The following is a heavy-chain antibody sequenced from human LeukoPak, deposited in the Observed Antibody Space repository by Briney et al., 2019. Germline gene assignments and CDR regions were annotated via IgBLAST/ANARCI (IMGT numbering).Heavy chain of an antibody. CDR1: GFTFGDYA. CDR3: TRAGNGYSYGYGFHY. J-gene: IGHJ4*02. Sequence: PGGSLRLSCTASGFTFGDYAMSWVRQAPGKGLGWGGFIRSKAYGGTTEYAASVKGRFTISRDDSKSIAYLQMNSLKTEDTAVYYCTRAGNGYSYGYGFHYWGQGTLVTVSS. V-gene: IGHV3-49*04. CDR2: IRSKAYGGTT. D-gene: IGHD5-18*01.